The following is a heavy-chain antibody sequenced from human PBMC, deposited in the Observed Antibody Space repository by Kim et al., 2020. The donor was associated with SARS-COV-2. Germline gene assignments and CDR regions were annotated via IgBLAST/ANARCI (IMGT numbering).Heavy chain of an antibody. CDR2: IIPIFGTA. Sequence: SLKVSCKASGGTFSSSAISWVRQAPGQGLEWMEGIIPIFGTANYAQKFQGRVTITADKSTSSAYMELSSLRSEDTAVYYCARGFGELSGRGAFDIWGQGTMVTVSS. D-gene: IGHD3-10*01. CDR3: ARGFGELSGRGAFDI. CDR1: GGTFSSSA. J-gene: IGHJ3*02. V-gene: IGHV1-69*06.